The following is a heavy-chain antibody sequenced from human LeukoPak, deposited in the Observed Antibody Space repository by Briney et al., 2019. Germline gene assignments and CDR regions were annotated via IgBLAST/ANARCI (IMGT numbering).Heavy chain of an antibody. V-gene: IGHV3-9*01. Sequence: GGSLRLSCAASGFIFDEYAMHWVRQAPGKGLEWVSGISWKSGSIGYGDSVKGRFTISRDNAKNSLYLQMNSLRAEDTALYYCAKDRHYGSGSYPPTSDYWGQGTLVTVSS. J-gene: IGHJ4*02. D-gene: IGHD3-10*01. CDR1: GFIFDEYA. CDR2: ISWKSGSI. CDR3: AKDRHYGSGSYPPTSDY.